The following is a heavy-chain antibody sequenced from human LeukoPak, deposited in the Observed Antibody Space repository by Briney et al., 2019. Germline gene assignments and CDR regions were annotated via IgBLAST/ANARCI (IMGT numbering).Heavy chain of an antibody. J-gene: IGHJ5*02. Sequence: VASVKVSCKASGYTFTSYGISWVRQAPGQGLEWMGWIFPKSGKAKYSQTFQGRVTMTRDTSVTVYMEVIRLTPDDTAVYYCTRDRGTADRSWFDPWGQGTLVTVSS. V-gene: IGHV1-18*01. CDR3: TRDRGTADRSWFDP. CDR1: GYTFTSYG. D-gene: IGHD2-8*02. CDR2: IFPKSGKA.